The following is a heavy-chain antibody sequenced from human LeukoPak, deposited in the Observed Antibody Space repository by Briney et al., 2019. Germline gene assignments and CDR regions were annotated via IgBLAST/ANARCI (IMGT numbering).Heavy chain of an antibody. CDR2: IYYSGST. D-gene: IGHD3-22*01. J-gene: IGHJ4*02. CDR1: GGSISSYY. V-gene: IGHV4-59*08. CDR3: ARTSYYYDSSGYAPGYFDY. Sequence: SETLSLTCTVSGGSISSYYWSWIRQPPGKGLEWIGYIYYSGSTNYNPSLKSRVTISVDTSKNQFSLKLSSVTAADTAVYYCARTSYYYDSSGYAPGYFDYWGQGTLVTVSS.